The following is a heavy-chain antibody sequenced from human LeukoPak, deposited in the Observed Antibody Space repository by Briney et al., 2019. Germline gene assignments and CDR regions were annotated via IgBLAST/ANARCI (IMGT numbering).Heavy chain of an antibody. J-gene: IGHJ4*02. V-gene: IGHV1-69*05. D-gene: IGHD1-26*01. CDR1: GGDFSSFA. Sequence: GASVKVSCKASGGDFSSFAISWVRQAPGQGLEWMGGIIPLFETGTYAQRFAARVKMTTDESTSTAYMELSGLRSEDTAVYYCARSGPKECDYWGQRTLVTVSS. CDR3: ARSGPKECDY. CDR2: IIPLFETG.